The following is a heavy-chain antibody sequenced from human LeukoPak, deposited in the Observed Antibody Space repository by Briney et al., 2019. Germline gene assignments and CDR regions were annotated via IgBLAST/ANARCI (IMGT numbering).Heavy chain of an antibody. CDR3: ARDLGGKCSSTSCYTITSVDY. D-gene: IGHD2-2*02. Sequence: ASVNVSCKDSVYTFTGYYMHWVRQAPGQGLEWMGWINPNSGGTNYAQKFQGRVTMTRDTSISTAYMELSRLGSDDTAVYYCARDLGGKCSSTSCYTITSVDYWGQGTLVTVSS. CDR2: INPNSGGT. V-gene: IGHV1-2*02. J-gene: IGHJ4*02. CDR1: VYTFTGYY.